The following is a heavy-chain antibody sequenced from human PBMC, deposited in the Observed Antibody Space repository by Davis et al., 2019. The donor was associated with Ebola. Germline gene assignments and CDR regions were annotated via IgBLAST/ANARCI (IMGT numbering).Heavy chain of an antibody. J-gene: IGHJ6*03. CDR1: GFIFTDYI. CDR2: ISASSDSI. V-gene: IGHV3-21*05. CDR3: ARDTYYYGSRGHKEFPFMDV. D-gene: IGHD3-10*01. Sequence: GESLKISCATSGFIFTDYIMNWVRQVPGKGLEWISEISASSDSIYYADSVKGRFTISRDEARNTVFLHMNSLRAEDSAIYYCARDTYYYGSRGHKEFPFMDVWGKGTTVTVSS.